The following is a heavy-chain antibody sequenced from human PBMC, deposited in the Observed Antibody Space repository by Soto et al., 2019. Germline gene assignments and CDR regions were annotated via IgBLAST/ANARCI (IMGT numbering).Heavy chain of an antibody. Sequence: GGSLRLSCAASGFTFSSYGMHWVRQAPGKGLEWVAVISYDGSNKYYADSVKGRFTISRENSKNTLYLQMNSLRAEDTAVYYCAKGVWIQLWPTYGMDVWGQGTTVTVSS. V-gene: IGHV3-30*18. CDR3: AKGVWIQLWPTYGMDV. D-gene: IGHD5-18*01. J-gene: IGHJ6*02. CDR1: GFTFSSYG. CDR2: ISYDGSNK.